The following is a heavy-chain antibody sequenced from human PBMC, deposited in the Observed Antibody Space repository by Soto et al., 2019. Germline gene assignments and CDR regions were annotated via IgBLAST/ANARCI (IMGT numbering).Heavy chain of an antibody. CDR1: GFTFCSYS. CDR2: ISSSSSTI. J-gene: IGHJ3*02. D-gene: IGHD3-3*01. CDR3: ARVNYDFWSGYREIDAFDI. V-gene: IGHV3-48*01. Sequence: GGSLRLSCAASGFTFCSYSMNWVRQAPGKGLEWVSYISSSSSTIYYADSVKGRFTISRDNAKNSLYLQMNSLRAEDTAVYYCARVNYDFWSGYREIDAFDIWGQGTMVTVSS.